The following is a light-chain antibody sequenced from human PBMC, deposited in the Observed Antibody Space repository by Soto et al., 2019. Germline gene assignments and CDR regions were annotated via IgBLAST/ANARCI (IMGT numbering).Light chain of an antibody. CDR2: DAS. J-gene: IGKJ4*01. CDR3: QQYDNLPRT. CDR1: QDISNY. Sequence: DIQMTQSPSSLSASVGDRVTITCQASQDISNYLNWYQQKPGKAPKLLIYDASNLETGVPSRFSGSGSGTDLTFTISSLQPEDIATYYCQQYDNLPRTFGGETKVEIK. V-gene: IGKV1-33*01.